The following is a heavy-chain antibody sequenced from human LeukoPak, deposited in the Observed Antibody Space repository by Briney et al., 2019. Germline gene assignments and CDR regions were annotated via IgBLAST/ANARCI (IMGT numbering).Heavy chain of an antibody. D-gene: IGHD1-1*01. J-gene: IGHJ3*02. V-gene: IGHV3-11*04. CDR1: GFTFSDYY. Sequence: PGGSLRLSCAASGFTFSDYYMNWIRQAPGKGLEWVSYISISGTTIYYADSVKGRFTISRDNSKNTLYLQMNSLRAEDTAVYYCAKDLHNLSGFDIWGQGTMVTVSS. CDR2: ISISGTTI. CDR3: AKDLHNLSGFDI.